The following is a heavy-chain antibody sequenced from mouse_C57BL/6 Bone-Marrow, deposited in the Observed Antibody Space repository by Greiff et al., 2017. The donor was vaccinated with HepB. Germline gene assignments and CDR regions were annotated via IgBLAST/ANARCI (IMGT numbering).Heavy chain of an antibody. CDR2: ISNGGGST. CDR3: TTWDYYGSSYNYAMDY. CDR1: GFTFSDYY. Sequence: EVNLVESGGGLVQPGGSLKLSCAASGFTFSDYYMYWVRQTPEKRLEWVAYISNGGGSTYYPDTVKGRFTISRDNAKNTLYLQMSRLKSEDTAMYYCTTWDYYGSSYNYAMDYWGQGTSVTVSS. V-gene: IGHV5-12*01. D-gene: IGHD1-1*01. J-gene: IGHJ4*01.